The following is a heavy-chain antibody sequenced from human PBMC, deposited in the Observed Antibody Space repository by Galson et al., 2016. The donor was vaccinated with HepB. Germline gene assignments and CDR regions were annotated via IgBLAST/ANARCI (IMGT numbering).Heavy chain of an antibody. D-gene: IGHD4-17*01. CDR1: GFTFSNYG. CDR2: IWHDGSNK. CDR3: ARDQTTEYFDY. J-gene: IGHJ4*02. V-gene: IGHV3-33*01. Sequence: SLRLSCAASGFTFSNYGMHWVRQAPGKGLEWVAVIWHDGSNKYFADSVKGRFTISRDNSKNTLYLQMNSLRAEDTAVYFCARDQTTEYFDYWGQGTLVTVSS.